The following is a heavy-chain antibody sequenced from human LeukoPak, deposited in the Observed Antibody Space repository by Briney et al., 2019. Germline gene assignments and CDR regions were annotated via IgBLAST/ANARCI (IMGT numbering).Heavy chain of an antibody. CDR3: AKAIDNGWFRTYYDH. D-gene: IGHD6-19*01. V-gene: IGHV3-23*01. CDR1: GLTFGNYY. CDR2: ISDSGDST. Sequence: GGSLRLSCSVSGLTFGNYYMAWVRQAPGKGLEWVSHISDSGDSTYYADSVKGRFTISRDNSKNSLYLQMNSLRADDTAVYYCAKAIDNGWFRTYYDHWGQGTLVTVSS. J-gene: IGHJ4*02.